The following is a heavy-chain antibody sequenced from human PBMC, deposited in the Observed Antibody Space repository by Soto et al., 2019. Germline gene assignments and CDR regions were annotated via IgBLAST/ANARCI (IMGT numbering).Heavy chain of an antibody. CDR2: IYYSGST. V-gene: IGHV4-30-4*01. Sequence: SETLSLTCTVSGGSISSGDYYWSWIRQPPGKGLEWIGYIYYSGSTHYNPSLKSRVTISVDTSKNQFSLKLSSVTAADTAVYYCARAKSGKGSPFYYYYYYGMDVWGQGTTVTVSS. D-gene: IGHD3-3*01. CDR3: ARAKSGKGSPFYYYYYYGMDV. CDR1: GGSISSGDYY. J-gene: IGHJ6*02.